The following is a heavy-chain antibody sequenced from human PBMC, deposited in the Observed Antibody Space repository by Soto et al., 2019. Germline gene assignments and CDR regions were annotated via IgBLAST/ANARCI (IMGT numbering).Heavy chain of an antibody. D-gene: IGHD3-22*01. CDR2: IWYDGTNK. Sequence: QVQLVESGGGVVQPGRSLRVSCAASGFTFSNYGMHWVRQAPGKGLEWVAVIWYDGTNKYYADSVKGRFTISRDNSKNTLYLQMNSLRAEDTAVYYCARRASSGYDGFDIWGQGTMVTVSS. V-gene: IGHV3-33*01. CDR1: GFTFSNYG. CDR3: ARRASSGYDGFDI. J-gene: IGHJ3*02.